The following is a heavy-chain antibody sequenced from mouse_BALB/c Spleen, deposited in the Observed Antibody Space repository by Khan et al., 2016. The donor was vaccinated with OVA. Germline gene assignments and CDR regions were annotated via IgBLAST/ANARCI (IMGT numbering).Heavy chain of an antibody. CDR3: ARDPSYYANYAYAMDY. V-gene: IGHV5-4*02. Sequence: EVQLVESGGGLVKPGGSLKLSCAASGFTFSDYYMYWVRQTPEKRLEWVATISDGGTYTYYPDSVKGRFTISRDNANNNLYLQMSSLKSEDTAMYYCARDPSYYANYAYAMDYWGQGTSVTVSS. J-gene: IGHJ4*01. D-gene: IGHD2-10*01. CDR2: ISDGGTYT. CDR1: GFTFSDYY.